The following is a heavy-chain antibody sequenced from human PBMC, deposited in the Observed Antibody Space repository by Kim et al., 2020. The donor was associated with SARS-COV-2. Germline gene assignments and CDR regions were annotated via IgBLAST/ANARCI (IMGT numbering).Heavy chain of an antibody. CDR1: GYTFTSYY. D-gene: IGHD2-2*01. CDR3: VRVGEVPVGMIGWPGPKYHNNPLDV. J-gene: IGHJ6*02. Sequence: ASVKVSCKASGYTFTSYYIHWVRQAPGQGLEWMGRINPDSGGTIYAQRFQGRVTMTRDKSIATAYMELSSLRFVDTAVYYCVRVGEVPVGMIGWPGPKYHNNPLDVWGQGATVTVSS. CDR2: INPDSGGT. V-gene: IGHV1-2*06.